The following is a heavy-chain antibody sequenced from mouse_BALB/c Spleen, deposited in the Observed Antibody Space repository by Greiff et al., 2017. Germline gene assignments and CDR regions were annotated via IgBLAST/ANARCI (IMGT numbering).Heavy chain of an antibody. V-gene: IGHV14-3*02. J-gene: IGHJ3*01. CDR3: ASYYGSSTWFDY. Sequence: VQLQQSGAEFVKPGASVKLSCTASGFNIKDTYMHWVKQRPEQGLEWIGRIDPANGNTKYDPKFQGKATITADTSSNTVYLQLSSLTSEDTAVYYCASYYGSSTWFDYWGQGTLVTVSA. CDR2: IDPANGNT. CDR1: GFNIKDTY. D-gene: IGHD1-1*01.